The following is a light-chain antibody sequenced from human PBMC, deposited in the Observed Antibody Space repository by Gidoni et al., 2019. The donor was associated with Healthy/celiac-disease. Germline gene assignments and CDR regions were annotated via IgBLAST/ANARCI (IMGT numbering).Light chain of an antibody. J-gene: IGKJ1*01. CDR3: QQYYSTPRT. CDR2: AAS. Sequence: DIQIPQAPSSLSASVGDRVTITCRASQSINSYLNWYQQKPGKAPKLLIYAASSLQSGVPARFSGSGSGTDFTLTISSLQPEDFAIYYCQQYYSTPRTFXQXTKVEIK. V-gene: IGKV1-39*01. CDR1: QSINSY.